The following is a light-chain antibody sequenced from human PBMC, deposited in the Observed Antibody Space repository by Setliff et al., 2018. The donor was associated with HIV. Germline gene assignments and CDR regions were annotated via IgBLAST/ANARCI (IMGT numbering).Light chain of an antibody. J-gene: IGLJ1*01. V-gene: IGLV2-23*02. CDR1: SSDVGTYNL. Sequence: QSALTQPASVSGSPGQSITISCTGTSSDVGTYNLVSWYQQHPGKAPKLMIYEVSKRPSGVYNRFSGSKSGNTASLTISGLQAEDEADYYCCSYAGSYVFGTGTKVTVL. CDR3: CSYAGSYV. CDR2: EVS.